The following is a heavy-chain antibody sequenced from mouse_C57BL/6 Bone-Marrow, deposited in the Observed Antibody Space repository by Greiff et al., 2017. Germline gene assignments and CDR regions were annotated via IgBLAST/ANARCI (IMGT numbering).Heavy chain of an antibody. CDR2: IDPSGGDT. D-gene: IGHD2-12*01. CDR3: ARYRLNYFDY. V-gene: IGHV1-63*01. J-gene: IGHJ2*01. Sequence: VQLKESGAELVKPGTSVKLSCKASGYTFTNYWMGWVKQRPGHGLEWIGEIDPSGGDTNYNEKFKCKATLTVYKSSRTAYMQFSSLTSEDSAVYYCARYRLNYFDYWGQGTTLTVSS. CDR1: GYTFTNYW.